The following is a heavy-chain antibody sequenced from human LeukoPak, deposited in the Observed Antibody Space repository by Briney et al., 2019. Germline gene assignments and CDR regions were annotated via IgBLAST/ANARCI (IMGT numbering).Heavy chain of an antibody. Sequence: GGSLRLSCVASGFTFSTHAMSWVRLAPGKGLEWVSAIGGSDGSTYYADSVKGRFTVSRDNSKDTLYLQMNSLRAEDTAVYYCAKRDSSGSYPYYFDYWGQGTLVTVSS. J-gene: IGHJ4*02. D-gene: IGHD3-22*01. V-gene: IGHV3-23*01. CDR3: AKRDSSGSYPYYFDY. CDR1: GFTFSTHA. CDR2: IGGSDGST.